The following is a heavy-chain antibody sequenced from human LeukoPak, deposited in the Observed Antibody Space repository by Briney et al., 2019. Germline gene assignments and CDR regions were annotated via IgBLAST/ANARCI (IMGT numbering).Heavy chain of an antibody. CDR3: AKTYCSGGSCYGLGAFDI. V-gene: IGHV3-48*03. CDR1: GFTFSSYE. CDR2: ISSSGSTI. Sequence: GGSLRLSCAASGFTFSSYEMNWVRQAPGKGLEWVSYISSSGSTIYYADSVKGRFTISRDNAKNSLYLQMNSLRAEDTAVYYCAKTYCSGGSCYGLGAFDIWGQGTMVTVSS. J-gene: IGHJ3*02. D-gene: IGHD2-15*01.